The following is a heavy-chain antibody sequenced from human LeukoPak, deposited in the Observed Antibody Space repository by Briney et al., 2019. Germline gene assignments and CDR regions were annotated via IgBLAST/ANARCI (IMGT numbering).Heavy chain of an antibody. CDR3: ARASRGTPRSAGAFDI. J-gene: IGHJ3*02. D-gene: IGHD3-16*01. CDR2: INHSGST. V-gene: IGHV4-34*01. Sequence: SETLSLTCTVSGGSISSYYWSWIRQPPGKGPEWIGEINHSGSTNYNPSLKSRVTISVDTSKNQFSLKLSSVTAADTAVYYCARASRGTPRSAGAFDIWGQGTMVTVSS. CDR1: GGSISSYY.